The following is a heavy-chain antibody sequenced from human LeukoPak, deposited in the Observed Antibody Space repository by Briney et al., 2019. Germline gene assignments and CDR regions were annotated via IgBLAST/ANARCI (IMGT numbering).Heavy chain of an antibody. J-gene: IGHJ6*02. CDR3: ARLDGSGGYYCYGMDV. CDR1: GGTFSSYA. Sequence: ASVKVSCKASGGTFSSYAISWVRQAPGQGLEWMGRIIPILGIANYAQKFQGRVTITADKSTSTAYMELSSLRSEDTAVYYCARLDGSGGYYCYGMDVWGQGTTVTVSS. D-gene: IGHD3-10*01. CDR2: IIPILGIA. V-gene: IGHV1-69*04.